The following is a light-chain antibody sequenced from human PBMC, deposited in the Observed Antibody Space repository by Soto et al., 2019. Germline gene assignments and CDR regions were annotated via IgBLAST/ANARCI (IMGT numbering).Light chain of an antibody. CDR2: CPS. V-gene: IGKV3-20*01. CDR3: HQYASYPQT. J-gene: IGKJ1*01. Sequence: EIVLTQSPDTLSLSPGERATLSCRASQSVAKNYLAWYQQEPGQAPRLLIYCPSSRATGIPDRFSGSGSGTDFTLTISRLEPEDFAVYYCHQYASYPQTFGQGTKVEIK. CDR1: QSVAKNY.